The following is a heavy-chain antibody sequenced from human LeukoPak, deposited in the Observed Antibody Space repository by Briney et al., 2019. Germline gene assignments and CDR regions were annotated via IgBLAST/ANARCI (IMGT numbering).Heavy chain of an antibody. D-gene: IGHD6-13*01. V-gene: IGHV3-23*01. CDR3: ARSRYSSSTFDY. CDR2: ISGGGGST. J-gene: IGHJ4*02. Sequence: GGSLRPSCAASGFTFTSYSMNWVRQAPGKGLEWVSTISGGGGSTYYADSVKGRFTISRDNSKNTLYLQVNSLRAEDTAVYYCARSRYSSSTFDYWGQGTLVTVSS. CDR1: GFTFTSYS.